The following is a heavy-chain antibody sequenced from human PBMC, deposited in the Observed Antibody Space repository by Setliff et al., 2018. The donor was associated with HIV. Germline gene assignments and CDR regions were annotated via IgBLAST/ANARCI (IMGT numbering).Heavy chain of an antibody. CDR2: IYTSGST. D-gene: IGHD3-22*01. V-gene: IGHV4-61*02. CDR1: GGSISSGSYY. Sequence: LSLTCTVSGGSISSGSYYWSWIRQPAGKGLEWIGRIYTSGSTNYNPSLKSRVTISVDTSKNQFPLKLRSVTAADTAVYYCARETYYYDNPQYYYYYMDVWGKGTTVTVSS. J-gene: IGHJ6*03. CDR3: ARETYYYDNPQYYYYYMDV.